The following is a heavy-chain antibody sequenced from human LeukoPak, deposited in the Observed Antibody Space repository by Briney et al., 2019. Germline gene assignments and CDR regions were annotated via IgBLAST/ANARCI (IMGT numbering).Heavy chain of an antibody. J-gene: IGHJ4*02. D-gene: IGHD4-17*01. CDR1: GFTFSAYG. CDR3: AKRMGPMVTTGDRPLDH. V-gene: IGHV3-30*02. Sequence: PEGSLILSCAASGFTFSAYGMHWVRQAPGKGLEWVAFIRYDGSNKYYADSLKGRFTISRDNSKNTLYLQMNSLTAEDTAIYYCAKRMGPMVTTGDRPLDHWGQGTLVTVSS. CDR2: IRYDGSNK.